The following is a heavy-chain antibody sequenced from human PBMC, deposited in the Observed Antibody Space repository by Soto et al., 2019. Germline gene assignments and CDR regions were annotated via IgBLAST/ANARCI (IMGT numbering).Heavy chain of an antibody. V-gene: IGHV4-31*03. CDR1: GDSNSGVGYY. CDR2: IYYTGST. J-gene: IGHJ4*02. Sequence: SETRSLTCTVSGDSNSGVGYYCSWIRHHPGRGLEWIGYIYYTGSTYYNPSLKSRVAISVYTSANRCSGNLTSVTAADTAVYYCATSGLMATSPESRGAGTLVTVSS. D-gene: IGHD1-26*01. CDR3: ATSGLMATSPES.